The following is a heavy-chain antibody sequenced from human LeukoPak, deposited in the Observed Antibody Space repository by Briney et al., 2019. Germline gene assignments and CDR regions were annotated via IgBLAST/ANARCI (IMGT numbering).Heavy chain of an antibody. J-gene: IGHJ3*02. CDR1: GFTFSSYA. CDR3: ARRRDGSNSGAFDI. Sequence: GGSLRLSCAASGFTFSSYAMSWVRHAPGKGLEWVSGIRGSGSNIYYLDSVKGRFTISRDNSRNTLYLQMISLRGDDTALYYCARRRDGSNSGAFDIWGQGTMVTVFS. D-gene: IGHD5-24*01. V-gene: IGHV3-23*01. CDR2: IRGSGSNI.